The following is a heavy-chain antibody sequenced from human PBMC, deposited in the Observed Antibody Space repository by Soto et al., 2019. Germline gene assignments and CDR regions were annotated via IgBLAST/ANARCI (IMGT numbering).Heavy chain of an antibody. V-gene: IGHV3-74*01. CDR3: AREFSRALDY. J-gene: IGHJ4*02. CDR2: ITQTETGT. Sequence: RQAPGKGLEWVSGITQTETGTHYADSVKGRFTISRDNANNTLYLQMNSLRAEDTAVYYCAREFSRALDYWGQGTLVTVSS.